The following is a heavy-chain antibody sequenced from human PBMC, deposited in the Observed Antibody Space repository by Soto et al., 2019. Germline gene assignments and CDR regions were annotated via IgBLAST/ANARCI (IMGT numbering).Heavy chain of an antibody. CDR2: ISGSCGST. J-gene: IGHJ4*02. CDR1: GFTFSSYA. D-gene: IGHD3-10*01. Sequence: EVQLLESGGGLVQPGVSLRLSCAASGFTFSSYAMSWVRQAPGKGLEWVSAISGSCGSTYYADSVKGRFTISRYNSKNTLYLQMNRLGAEDTAVYYCAKDPEFLVRGVITHYFDYWGQGTLVTVSS. V-gene: IGHV3-23*01. CDR3: AKDPEFLVRGVITHYFDY.